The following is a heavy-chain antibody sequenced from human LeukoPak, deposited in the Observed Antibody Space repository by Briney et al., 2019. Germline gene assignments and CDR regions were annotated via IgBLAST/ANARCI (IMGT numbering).Heavy chain of an antibody. J-gene: IGHJ4*02. Sequence: PGGSLRLSCSASGFTFSRYAMHWVRQPPGKGLEYVSAITNNGRSTYYADSVKGRFTISRDNSKNTLYLQMSSLRAEDTAVYYCASTYSYDSSGYYPFDYWGQGTLATVPS. CDR3: ASTYSYDSSGYYPFDY. CDR1: GFTFSRYA. V-gene: IGHV3-64D*06. CDR2: ITNNGRST. D-gene: IGHD3-22*01.